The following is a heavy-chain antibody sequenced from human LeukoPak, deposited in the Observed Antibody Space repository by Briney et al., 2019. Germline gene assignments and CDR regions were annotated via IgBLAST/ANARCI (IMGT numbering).Heavy chain of an antibody. J-gene: IGHJ3*02. D-gene: IGHD3-10*01. CDR2: IYYSGST. CDR1: GGSISSSSCY. Sequence: SETLSLTCTVSGGSISSSSCYWGWIRQPPGKGLEWIGSIYYSGSTYYNPSLKGRVTISVDTPKNQFSLKLSSVTAAETSLYYCARGVRAYVFDAFHIWGPGTMVTVSS. V-gene: IGHV4-39*01. CDR3: ARGVRAYVFDAFHI.